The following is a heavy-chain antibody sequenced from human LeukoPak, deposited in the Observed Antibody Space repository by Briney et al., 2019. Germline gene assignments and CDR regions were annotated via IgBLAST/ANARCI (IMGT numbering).Heavy chain of an antibody. Sequence: PGGSLRLSCAASGFTVSSKYMSWVRQAPGKGLEWLSVIYSGGDTYYADSVKGRFTISRDNAKNSLYLQMNSLRAEDTAVYYCARDHSNVAGWYFDLWGRGTLVTVSS. CDR1: GFTVSSKY. CDR3: ARDHSNVAGWYFDL. J-gene: IGHJ2*01. V-gene: IGHV3-66*01. CDR2: IYSGGDT. D-gene: IGHD2-8*01.